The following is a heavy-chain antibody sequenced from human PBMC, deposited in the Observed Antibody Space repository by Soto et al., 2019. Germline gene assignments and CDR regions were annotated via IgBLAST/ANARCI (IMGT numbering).Heavy chain of an antibody. CDR3: AILSN. CDR1: GFTVSSNY. CDR2: IYSDGTT. J-gene: IGHJ4*02. V-gene: IGHV3-53*01. D-gene: IGHD6-6*01. Sequence: GGSMRLSCAASGFTVSSNYMNWVRQAPWKGLEWVSIIYSDGTTSYADSVKGRFTISRDNFKNTLHLQMNSLRAEDTAVYYCAILSNWGQGTLVTISS.